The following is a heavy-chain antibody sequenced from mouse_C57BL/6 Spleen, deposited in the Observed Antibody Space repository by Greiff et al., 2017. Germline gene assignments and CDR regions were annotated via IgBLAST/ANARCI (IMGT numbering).Heavy chain of an antibody. CDR2: IYPGSGST. CDR1: GYTFTSYW. Sequence: VQLQQPGAELVKPGASVKMSCKASGYTFTSYWITWVKQRPGQGLEWIGDIYPGSGSTNYNEKFKSKATLTVDTSSSTAYMQLSSLTSEDSAVYYCARRRVYGNYGFAYWGQGTLVTVSA. D-gene: IGHD2-1*01. V-gene: IGHV1-55*01. CDR3: ARRRVYGNYGFAY. J-gene: IGHJ3*01.